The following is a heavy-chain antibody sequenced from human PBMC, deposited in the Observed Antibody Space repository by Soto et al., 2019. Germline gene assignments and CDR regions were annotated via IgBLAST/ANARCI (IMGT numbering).Heavy chain of an antibody. CDR3: AREGNRDDFWSGYYGGAVDY. CDR1: EFSISPYW. D-gene: IGHD3-3*01. V-gene: IGHV3-11*01. CDR2: ISSSGSTI. Sequence: GGSLRLSCVASEFSISPYWMSWVRQAPGKGLEWVSYISSSGSTIYYADPVKGRFTISRDNAKNSLYLQMNSLRAEDTAVYYCAREGNRDDFWSGYYGGAVDYWGQGTLVTVSS. J-gene: IGHJ4*02.